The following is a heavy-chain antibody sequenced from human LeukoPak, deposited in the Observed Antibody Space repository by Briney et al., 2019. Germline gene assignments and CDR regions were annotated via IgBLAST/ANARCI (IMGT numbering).Heavy chain of an antibody. CDR2: INPSGGST. Sequence: ASVKVSCKASGYTFTSYYMHWLRQAPGQGLEWMGIINPSGGSTSYAQKFQGRVTMTRDTSTSTVYMELSSLRSEDTAVYYCAIYPIVVVPAAILDYWGQGTLVTVSS. CDR3: AIYPIVVVPAAILDY. J-gene: IGHJ4*02. V-gene: IGHV1-46*01. CDR1: GYTFTSYY. D-gene: IGHD2-2*01.